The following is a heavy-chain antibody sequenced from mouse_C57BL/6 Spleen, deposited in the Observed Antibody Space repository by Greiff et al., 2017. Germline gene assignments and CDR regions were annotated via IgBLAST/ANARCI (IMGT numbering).Heavy chain of an antibody. J-gene: IGHJ4*01. CDR1: GFSLTSYG. V-gene: IGHV2-5*01. Sequence: VQLQQSGPGLVQPSQSLSITCTVSGFSLTSYGVHWVRQSPGKGLEWLGVIWRGGSTDYNAAFMSRLSITKDNSKSQVFFKMNSLQADDTAIYYCATYDYDVYYYAMDYWGQGTSVTVSS. CDR3: ATYDYDVYYYAMDY. CDR2: IWRGGST. D-gene: IGHD2-4*01.